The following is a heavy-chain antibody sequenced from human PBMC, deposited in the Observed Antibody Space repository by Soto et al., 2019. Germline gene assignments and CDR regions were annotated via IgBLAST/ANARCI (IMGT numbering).Heavy chain of an antibody. CDR3: ARRSGVITMVRVVTARHNEFYP. CDR2: IYYSGST. CDR1: GGSISSYY. V-gene: IGHV4-59*08. J-gene: IGHJ5*02. D-gene: IGHD3-10*01. Sequence: SETLSLTCTVSGGSISSYYWSWIRQPPGKGLEWIGYIYYSGSTNYNPSLKSRVTISVDTSKNQFSLKLSSVTAADTPVYYRARRSGVITMVRVVTARHNEFYPWGQGNLLPVAA.